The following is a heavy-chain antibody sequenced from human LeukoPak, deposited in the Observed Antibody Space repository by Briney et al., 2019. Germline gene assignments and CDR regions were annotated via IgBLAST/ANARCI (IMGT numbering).Heavy chain of an antibody. J-gene: IGHJ6*03. CDR1: GFTFSSYE. Sequence: PGRSLRLSCAASGFTFSSYEMTWVRQAPGKGLEWVSYISSSGSTIYYADSVKGRFTISRDNAKNSLYLQMNSLRAEDTAVYYCARVAPYSSSWYGGSNYYYMDVWGKGTTVTVSS. D-gene: IGHD6-13*01. CDR3: ARVAPYSSSWYGGSNYYYMDV. V-gene: IGHV3-48*03. CDR2: ISSSGSTI.